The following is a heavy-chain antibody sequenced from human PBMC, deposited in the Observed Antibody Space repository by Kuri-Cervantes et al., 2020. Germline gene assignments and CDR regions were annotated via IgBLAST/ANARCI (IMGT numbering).Heavy chain of an antibody. J-gene: IGHJ3*02. D-gene: IGHD1-26*01. CDR3: ASYSGSYQTREWVDAFDI. Sequence: SETLSLTCTVSGGSISSYYWSWIRQPPGKGLEWIGYIYTSGSTNYNPSLKSRVTMSVDTSKNQFSLKLSSVTAADTAVYYCASYSGSYQTREWVDAFDIWGQGTMVTVSS. CDR1: GGSISSYY. V-gene: IGHV4-4*08. CDR2: IYTSGST.